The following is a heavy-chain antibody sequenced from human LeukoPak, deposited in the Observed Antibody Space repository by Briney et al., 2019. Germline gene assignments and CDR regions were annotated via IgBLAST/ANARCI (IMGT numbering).Heavy chain of an antibody. CDR1: GGSISSTSYH. D-gene: IGHD3-16*01. CDR2: IYYSGST. CDR3: ARDEIRTIGGWFDP. J-gene: IGHJ5*02. Sequence: SETLSLTCTVSGGSISSTSYHWGWIRQPPGKGLEWIGSIYYSGSTYYNPSLKSRVTISVDTSKNQFSLKLSSVTAADTAVYYCARDEIRTIGGWFDPWGQGTLVTVSS. V-gene: IGHV4-39*07.